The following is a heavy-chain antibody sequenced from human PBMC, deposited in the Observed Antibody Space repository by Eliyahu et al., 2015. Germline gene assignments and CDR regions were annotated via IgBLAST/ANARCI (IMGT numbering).Heavy chain of an antibody. V-gene: IGHV1-69*01. Sequence: QVQLVQSGAEVKKPGSSVKVSCKASGGTFSSYAXSWVRQAPGQGLEWMGGIIPIFGTANYAQKFQGRVTITADESTSTAYMELSSLRSEDTAVYYCARALWRPAANHGNYYGMDVWGQGTTVTVSS. CDR2: IIPIFGTA. J-gene: IGHJ6*02. CDR3: ARALWRPAANHGNYYGMDV. D-gene: IGHD2-2*01. CDR1: GGTFSSYA.